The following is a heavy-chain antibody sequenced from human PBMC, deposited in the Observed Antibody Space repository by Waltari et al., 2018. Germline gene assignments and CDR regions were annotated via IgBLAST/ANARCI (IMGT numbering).Heavy chain of an antibody. V-gene: IGHV1-18*04. CDR1: GYIFTNYH. CDR2: ISANNGNK. CDR3: ARVVSSSSPSFYYYGLDV. Sequence: QVQLVQSGAEVKSPGASVKVSCKASGYIFTNYHVTWVRQAPGQGLEWMGWISANNGNKEYAQNFQGRVTMTTETSTNTAYMELRSLRSDDTAVFYCARVVSSSSPSFYYYGLDVWGQGTTVTVSS. D-gene: IGHD6-6*01. J-gene: IGHJ6*02.